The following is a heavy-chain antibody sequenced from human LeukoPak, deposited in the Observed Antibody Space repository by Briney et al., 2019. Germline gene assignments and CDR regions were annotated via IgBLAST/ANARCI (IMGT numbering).Heavy chain of an antibody. CDR1: GFTFSSYA. Sequence: PGGSLRLSCAASGFTFSSYAMSRVRQAPGKGLEWVSAISVSGDSTYYADSVKGRFTISRDNSKNTLYLQMNSLRAEDTAVYYCAKDLLTSVGATNFDYWGQGTLVTVSS. D-gene: IGHD1-26*01. J-gene: IGHJ4*02. V-gene: IGHV3-23*01. CDR3: AKDLLTSVGATNFDY. CDR2: ISVSGDST.